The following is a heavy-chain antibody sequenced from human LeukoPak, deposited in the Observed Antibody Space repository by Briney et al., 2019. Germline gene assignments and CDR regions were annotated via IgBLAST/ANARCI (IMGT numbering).Heavy chain of an antibody. V-gene: IGHV4-39*07. Sequence: SETLSLTCSVSGGSIYSGTYYWSWVRQPPGRGLEWIGEINYSGSIKYNPSLKSRVTISADTYKSQFSLRLSSVTAADPAVYYCARRSDRSGSPLRNWGQGTLVTVSS. CDR3: ARRSDRSGSPLRN. D-gene: IGHD3-10*01. J-gene: IGHJ4*02. CDR2: INYSGSI. CDR1: GGSIYSGTYY.